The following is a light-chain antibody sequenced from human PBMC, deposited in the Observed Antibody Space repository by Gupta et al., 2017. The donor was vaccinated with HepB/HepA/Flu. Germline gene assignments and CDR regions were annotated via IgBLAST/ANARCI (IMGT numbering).Light chain of an antibody. J-gene: IGLJ1*01. CDR3: CSYAGNSYV. V-gene: IGLV2-11*01. CDR1: SSDIGSYNY. Sequence: QSALTQPRSVSGSPGRSVTISCTGTSSDIGSYNYVSWYQQHPGKAPTLIIYDVTKRPSGVPDRFSGSKSGNTASLTISGLQAEDDADYYCCSYAGNSYVFGTGTKVTVL. CDR2: DVT.